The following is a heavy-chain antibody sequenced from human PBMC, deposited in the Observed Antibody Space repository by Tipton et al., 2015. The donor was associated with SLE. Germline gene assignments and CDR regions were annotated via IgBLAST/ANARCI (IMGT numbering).Heavy chain of an antibody. CDR3: ARDSWIRESLRRGDY. Sequence: SLRLSCAASGFTLNTYSITWVRQAPGKGLEWVSSISSSSSSIYYADSVMGRFTISRDNAKNSLYLQMNGLRVEDTAVYYCARDSWIRESLRRGDYWGQGTLVSVSS. V-gene: IGHV3-21*01. D-gene: IGHD3-10*01. CDR1: GFTLNTYS. J-gene: IGHJ4*02. CDR2: ISSSSSSI.